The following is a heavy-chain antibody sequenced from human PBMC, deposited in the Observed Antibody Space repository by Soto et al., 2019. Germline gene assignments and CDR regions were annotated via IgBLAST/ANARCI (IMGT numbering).Heavy chain of an antibody. CDR3: ARFNRPSRGWWFDP. J-gene: IGHJ5*02. CDR1: GGSISSYY. V-gene: IGHV4-59*01. Sequence: PSETLSLTCTVSGGSISSYYWSWIRQPPGKGLEWIGYIYYSGSTNYNPSLKSRVTISVDTSKNQFSLKLSSVTAADTAVYYCARFNRPSRGWWFDPWGQGTLVTVSS. CDR2: IYYSGST.